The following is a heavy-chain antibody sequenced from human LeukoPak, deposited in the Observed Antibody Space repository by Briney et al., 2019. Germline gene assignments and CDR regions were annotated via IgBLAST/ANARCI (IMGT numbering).Heavy chain of an antibody. Sequence: PSETLSLTCTVSGYSISSGYYWGWIRQPPGKGLEWIGSIYHSGSTYYNPSLKSRVTISVDTSKNQFSLKLSSVTAADTAVYYCAHFRGWFDPWGQGTLVTVSS. CDR2: IYHSGST. J-gene: IGHJ5*02. CDR3: AHFRGWFDP. V-gene: IGHV4-38-2*02. CDR1: GYSISSGYY. D-gene: IGHD1-26*01.